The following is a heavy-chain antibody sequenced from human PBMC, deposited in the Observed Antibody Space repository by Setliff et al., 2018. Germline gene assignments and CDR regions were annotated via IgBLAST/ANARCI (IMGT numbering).Heavy chain of an antibody. V-gene: IGHV4-38-2*01. CDR1: GYSISSGNY. J-gene: IGHJ6*03. D-gene: IGHD2-8*02. CDR2: ISHSGSA. CDR3: ARARWWPLLDYYVDV. Sequence: SETLSLTCAVSGYSISSGNYWGWIRQPPGKGLEWIGSISHSGSAYYNPSLKSRVTISVDTSKNQFSLKLSSVTAADTAVYYCARARWWPLLDYYVDVWGKGTTVTVSS.